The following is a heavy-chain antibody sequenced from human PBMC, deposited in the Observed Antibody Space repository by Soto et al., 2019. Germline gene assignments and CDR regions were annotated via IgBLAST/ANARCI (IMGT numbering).Heavy chain of an antibody. CDR3: ARAPGSGYFPYYYYMVV. CDR2: INNNGGST. V-gene: IGHV3-23*01. J-gene: IGHJ6*03. D-gene: IGHD3-3*01. Sequence: GGSLRLSCTASGGRFSSYAMSWVRQAPGKGLEWVSTINNNGGSTYYADSVKGRFILSRDNSKNTLFLQMSSLRAEDTAVYYCARAPGSGYFPYYYYMVVWGKGTTVTVSS. CDR1: GGRFSSYA.